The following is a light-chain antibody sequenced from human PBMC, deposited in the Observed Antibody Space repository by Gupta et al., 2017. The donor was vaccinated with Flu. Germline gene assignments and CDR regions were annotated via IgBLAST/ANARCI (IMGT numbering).Light chain of an antibody. CDR3: QSENSGRSGWV. J-gene: IGLJ3*02. CDR1: AANIAASKD. CDR2: GNY. Sequence: VTTSCTVRAANIAASKDVPWSQHPPGTPPNPLIYGNYRRPSGVPDGFSGSKSGTPASLATAGLQAENGAIYYCQSENSGRSGWVFGGGTKLTVL. V-gene: IGLV1-40*01.